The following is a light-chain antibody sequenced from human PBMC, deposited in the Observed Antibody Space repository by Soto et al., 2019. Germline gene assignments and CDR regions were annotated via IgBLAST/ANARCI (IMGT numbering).Light chain of an antibody. CDR1: ETVSDSQ. CDR3: QQYGISPRT. J-gene: IGKJ5*01. V-gene: IGKV3-20*01. Sequence: VLKQSPDTLFLSPGERATLSCRTSETVSDSQLAWYQQKPGQAPRLLIYSVSTRATGIADRFSGSGSGTDFTLTISRLEPEDFAVYYCQQYGISPRTFGQGARLEIK. CDR2: SVS.